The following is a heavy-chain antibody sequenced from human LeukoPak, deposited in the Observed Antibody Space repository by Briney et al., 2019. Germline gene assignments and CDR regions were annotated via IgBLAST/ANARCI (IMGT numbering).Heavy chain of an antibody. CDR1: GFTFSSHG. CDR3: ARGGYFGSGSYYPSFFDY. J-gene: IGHJ4*02. V-gene: IGHV3-30*03. CDR2: ISYDGSNK. D-gene: IGHD3-10*01. Sequence: PGGSLRLSCAASGFTFSSHGMHWVRQAPGKGLQWVAVISYDGSNKYYPDSVKGRFTISRDNSKNTLYLQMNSLRAEDTAVYYCARGGYFGSGSYYPSFFDYWGQGTLVTVSS.